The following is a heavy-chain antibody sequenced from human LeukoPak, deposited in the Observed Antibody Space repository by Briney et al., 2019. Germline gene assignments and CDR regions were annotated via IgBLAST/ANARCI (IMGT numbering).Heavy chain of an antibody. V-gene: IGHV3-11*05. J-gene: IGHJ4*02. Sequence: GGSLRLSCAASGFTFSDFYMTWIRQAPGKGLEWVSHISSSGSHTDYADSAKGRFTISRDNAKESVFLEMNSLRPEDTAVYYCARDSCGGDRCRPDDFDHWGQGTLVAVSS. CDR3: ARDSCGGDRCRPDDFDH. D-gene: IGHD2-21*01. CDR2: ISSSGSHT. CDR1: GFTFSDFY.